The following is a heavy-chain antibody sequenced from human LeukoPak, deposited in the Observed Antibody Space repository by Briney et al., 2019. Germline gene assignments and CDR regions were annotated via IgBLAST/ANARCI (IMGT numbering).Heavy chain of an antibody. Sequence: AASVKVSCTASGYTFTSYGISWVRQAPGQGLEWMGWISAYNGNTNYAQKLQGRVTMTTDTSTSTAYMELRSLRSDDTAVYYCARGRGTRFLEWLAYFDYWGQGTLVTVSS. CDR3: ARGRGTRFLEWLAYFDY. J-gene: IGHJ4*02. V-gene: IGHV1-18*01. CDR1: GYTFTSYG. CDR2: ISAYNGNT. D-gene: IGHD3-3*01.